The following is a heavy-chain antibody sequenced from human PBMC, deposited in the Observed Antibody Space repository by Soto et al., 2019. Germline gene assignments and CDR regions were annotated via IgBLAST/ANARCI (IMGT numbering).Heavy chain of an antibody. D-gene: IGHD6-19*01. CDR1: GVSISSAF. Sequence: QVHLESGPGLVKPSETLSLTCSVSGVSISSAFWSWIRQPAGKGLEYIGRFYADTSANENPSLKSRLSMSRDMSKNQLSLRLTSVTAADTGVYYCVKDRVALAGFDVWGHGTLVTVS. CDR2: FYADTSA. CDR3: VKDRVALAGFDV. V-gene: IGHV4-4*07. J-gene: IGHJ3*01.